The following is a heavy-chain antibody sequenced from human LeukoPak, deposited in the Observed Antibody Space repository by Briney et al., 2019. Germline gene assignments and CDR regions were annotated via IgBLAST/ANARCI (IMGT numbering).Heavy chain of an antibody. J-gene: IGHJ5*02. Sequence: GGSLRLSCAASGFTFSSYSMNWVRQAPGKGLEWVSYISTSSNTIHYADSVKGRFTIPRDNAKNSLYLQMSSLRDEDTAVYYCARDRGTSGYLPWGQGTLVTVSS. CDR3: ARDRGTSGYLP. D-gene: IGHD3-22*01. CDR1: GFTFSSYS. CDR2: ISTSSNTI. V-gene: IGHV3-48*02.